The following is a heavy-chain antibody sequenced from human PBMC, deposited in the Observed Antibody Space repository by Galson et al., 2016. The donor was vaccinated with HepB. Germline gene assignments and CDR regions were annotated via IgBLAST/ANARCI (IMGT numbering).Heavy chain of an antibody. CDR2: IKSKTDGETT. J-gene: IGHJ6*02. Sequence: SLRLSCAASGFTFSNAWMSWVRQAPGKGLEWVGRIKSKTDGETTDYAAPVKGRFTISRDDSKNTLYLQMNSLETEDTAVYYCSTDSGYDRHSYYYYYGMDVWGQGTTVTVSS. V-gene: IGHV3-15*01. D-gene: IGHD5-12*01. CDR3: STDSGYDRHSYYYYYGMDV. CDR1: GFTFSNAW.